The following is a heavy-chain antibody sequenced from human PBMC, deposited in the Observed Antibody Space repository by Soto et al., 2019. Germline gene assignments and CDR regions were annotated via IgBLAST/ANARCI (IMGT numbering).Heavy chain of an antibody. CDR1: GFSFTPYW. CDR3: AREDFYRFDY. Sequence: EVQLVESGGGLVQPGGSLRVSCAASGFSFTPYWMSWVRQAPGKGLEWVANIKEDGSAKYYLDSLKGRFTISRDNAKNSLYLQMSSLRAEDTAVYYCAREDFYRFDYWGQGNLVTVSS. V-gene: IGHV3-7*01. CDR2: IKEDGSAK. J-gene: IGHJ4*02.